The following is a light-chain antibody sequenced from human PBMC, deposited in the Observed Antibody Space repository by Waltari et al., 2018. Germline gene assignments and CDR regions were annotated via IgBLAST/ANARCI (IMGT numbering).Light chain of an antibody. CDR1: QSVLYSSNNKNY. Sequence: DIVMTQSPDSLAVSLGERATINCKSSQSVLYSSNNKNYLAWYQQKPGQPPKLLIYWASTRASWVPDRFSGSGSETDFTLTISSLQAEDVAVYYCQQYYSTPLTFGGGTKVEIK. J-gene: IGKJ4*01. CDR2: WAS. CDR3: QQYYSTPLT. V-gene: IGKV4-1*01.